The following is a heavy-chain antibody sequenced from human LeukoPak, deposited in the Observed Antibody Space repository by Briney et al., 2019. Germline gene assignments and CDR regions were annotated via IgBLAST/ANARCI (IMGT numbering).Heavy chain of an antibody. J-gene: IGHJ4*02. CDR2: IYYSGST. CDR1: GGSISSSSYY. D-gene: IGHD5-12*01. CDR3: ARGGQRDSGYDGQPDY. Sequence: SETLSLTCTVSGGSISSSSYYWGWIRQPPGKGLEWIGSIYYSGSTYYNPSLKSRVTISVDTSKNQFSLKLSSVTAADTAVYYCARGGQRDSGYDGQPDYWGQGTLVTVSS. V-gene: IGHV4-39*07.